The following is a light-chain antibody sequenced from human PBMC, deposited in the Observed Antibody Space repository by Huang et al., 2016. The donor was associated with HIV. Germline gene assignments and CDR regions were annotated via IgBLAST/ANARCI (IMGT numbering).Light chain of an antibody. Sequence: DIVMTQSPLSLPVTPGEPASSSCRSSQSPLHSDGYNYVDWYLQRPGQSPRLLSYLGSNRASGVPDRFSGSGSGTDVTLKISRLEAEDVGVYDCMQALQTPRIVGGGTKVEIK. CDR3: MQALQTPRI. J-gene: IGKJ4*01. CDR2: LGS. CDR1: QSPLHSDGYNY. V-gene: IGKV2-28*01.